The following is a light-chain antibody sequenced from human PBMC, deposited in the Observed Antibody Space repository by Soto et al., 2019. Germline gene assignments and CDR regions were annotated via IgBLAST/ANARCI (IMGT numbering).Light chain of an antibody. CDR3: QQYYSCPRT. CDR2: AAS. V-gene: IGKV1D-8*01. J-gene: IGKJ1*01. CDR1: QGISSY. Sequence: VIWMTQSPSLLSASTGDRVTISFRVSQGISSYLAWYQQKPGKAPELLIYAASTLQSGVPSRFSGSGSGTDFTLTISCLQSEDFATYYCQQYYSCPRTFGQGTKVDIK.